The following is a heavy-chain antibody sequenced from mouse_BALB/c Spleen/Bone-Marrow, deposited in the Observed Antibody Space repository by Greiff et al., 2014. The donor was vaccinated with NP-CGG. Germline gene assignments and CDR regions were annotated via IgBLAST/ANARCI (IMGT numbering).Heavy chain of an antibody. CDR2: ISPSTGYS. Sequence: QVHVKQSGAELAKPGASVKMSCKASGYSFTNYWMHWVKQRPGQGLEWIRYISPSTGYSEYSQKFKDKATLTADKSSNIAYMQLSSLTSEDSAVYYCARYGNYPLFAYWGQGTLVTVSA. D-gene: IGHD2-1*01. CDR1: GYSFTNYW. J-gene: IGHJ3*01. CDR3: ARYGNYPLFAY. V-gene: IGHV1-7*01.